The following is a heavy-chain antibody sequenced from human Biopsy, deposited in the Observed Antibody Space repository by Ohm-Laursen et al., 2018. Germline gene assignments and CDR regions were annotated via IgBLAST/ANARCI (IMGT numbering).Heavy chain of an antibody. CDR2: ISYNERT. CDR3: VREPKTGTAEAWYFDL. J-gene: IGHJ2*01. CDR1: GASVKTSGYF. V-gene: IGHV4-31*03. D-gene: IGHD3-9*01. Sequence: TLSLTCSVSGASVKTSGYFWAWIRQPPGKGLEWIGHISYNERTHYNPSLTSRLAISFDTSNNRISLQLRSVSVADTAVYYCVREPKTGTAEAWYFDLWGRGSPVTVPS.